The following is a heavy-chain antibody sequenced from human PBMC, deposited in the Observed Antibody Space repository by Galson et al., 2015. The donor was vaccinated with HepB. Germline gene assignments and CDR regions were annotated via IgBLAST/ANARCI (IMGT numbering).Heavy chain of an antibody. CDR1: GGSLGSDGYY. V-gene: IGHV4-31*03. J-gene: IGHJ4*02. CDR2: THYSGST. D-gene: IGHD3-10*01. Sequence: LSLTCTVSGGSLGSDGYYWSWIRQHPGKGLEWIGYTHYSGSTYYNPSLRGRLTISEGMSKNQFSLKLSSVTAADTAIYYYARGSEDNYGSFDYWGQGTLVTVSS. CDR3: ARGSEDNYGSFDY.